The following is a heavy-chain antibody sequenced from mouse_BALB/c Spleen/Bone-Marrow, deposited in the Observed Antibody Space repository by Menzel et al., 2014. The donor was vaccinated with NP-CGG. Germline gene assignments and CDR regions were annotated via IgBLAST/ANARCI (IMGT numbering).Heavy chain of an antibody. CDR1: GFTLSSYA. CDR3: ARPNTDYFDY. J-gene: IGHJ2*01. Sequence: EVMLVESGGGLVKPGGSLKLSCAASGFTLSSYAMSWIRQTPEKRLEWVATISSGGNYTYYPDSVKGRFTISRDNAKNTLYLQMSSLRSEDTAMYYCARPNTDYFDYWGQGTTLTVSS. V-gene: IGHV5-9-1*01. D-gene: IGHD5-1-1*01. CDR2: ISSGGNYT.